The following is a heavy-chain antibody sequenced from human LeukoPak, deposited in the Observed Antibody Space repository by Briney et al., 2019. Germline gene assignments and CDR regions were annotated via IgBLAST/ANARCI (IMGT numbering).Heavy chain of an antibody. CDR3: ARQGYSCSPEVDY. J-gene: IGHJ4*02. CDR2: IYYSGST. V-gene: IGHV4-39*01. Sequence: SETLSLTCTVSGGSISSSSYYWGWIRQPPGKGLEWIGSIYYSGSTYYNPSLKSRVTISVDTSKNQFSLKLSSVTAADTAVYYCARQGYSCSPEVDYWGQGTLVTVSS. CDR1: GGSISSSSYY. D-gene: IGHD6-6*01.